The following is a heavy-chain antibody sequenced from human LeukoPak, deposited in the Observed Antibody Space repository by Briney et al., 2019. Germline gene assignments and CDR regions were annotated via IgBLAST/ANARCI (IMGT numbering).Heavy chain of an antibody. CDR1: GASISSGGYY. J-gene: IGHJ5*02. Sequence: SETLSLTCTVSGASISSGGYYWSWIRQHPGKGLEWIAYIYYSGSTYYNPSLKSRLTISVDTSKNQFSLKLSSVTAADTAVYYCARALLRPWFDPWGQGTLVTVSS. CDR3: ARALLRPWFDP. CDR2: IYYSGST. V-gene: IGHV4-31*03. D-gene: IGHD4-17*01.